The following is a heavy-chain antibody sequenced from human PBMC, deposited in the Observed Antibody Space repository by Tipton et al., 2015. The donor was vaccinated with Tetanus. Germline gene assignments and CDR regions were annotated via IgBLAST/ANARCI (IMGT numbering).Heavy chain of an antibody. CDR2: IIPASGAT. J-gene: IGHJ4*02. D-gene: IGHD6-25*01. CDR3: VRDRAAAGGSDY. CDR1: GGPFYKHG. V-gene: IGHV1-69*01. Sequence: QSGAEVKKPGSSVKVSCKSSGGPFYKHGIDWVRQAPGQGLEWMGGIIPASGATNYAHKFQGRVTMTADASTTTVHMKLSNLRSDDTAVYYCVRDRAAAGGSDYWGQGTLVTV.